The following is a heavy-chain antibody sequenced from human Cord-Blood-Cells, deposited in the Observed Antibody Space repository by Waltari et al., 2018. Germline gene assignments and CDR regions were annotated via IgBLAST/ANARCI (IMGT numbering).Heavy chain of an antibody. Sequence: QVQLVQSGAEVKKPGSSVKVSCKASGGTFSSYAISWVRQAPGQGLEWMGRIIPILGIANYAQKFQGRVTITADKSTSTAYMELSSLRSEDTAVYYCARAHVQKYNWNVEFDYWGQGTLVTVSS. CDR3: ARAHVQKYNWNVEFDY. V-gene: IGHV1-69*09. CDR2: IIPILGIA. J-gene: IGHJ4*02. CDR1: GGTFSSYA. D-gene: IGHD1-1*01.